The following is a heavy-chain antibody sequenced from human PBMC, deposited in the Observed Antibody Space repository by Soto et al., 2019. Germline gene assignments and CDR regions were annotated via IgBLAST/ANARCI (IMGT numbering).Heavy chain of an antibody. CDR2: IYYTGST. D-gene: IGHD4-17*01. CDR1: GSSISSYY. CDR3: TRVGGYYGDYPNFDY. Sequence: SETLSLTCRVSGSSISSYYWSWLRQPPGKGLEWIGNIYYTGSTNYHPSLKSRVIMSVESSKKQFSLRLNSVTAADTAVYYCTRVGGYYGDYPNFDYWGQGALVTAPQ. J-gene: IGHJ4*02. V-gene: IGHV4-59*01.